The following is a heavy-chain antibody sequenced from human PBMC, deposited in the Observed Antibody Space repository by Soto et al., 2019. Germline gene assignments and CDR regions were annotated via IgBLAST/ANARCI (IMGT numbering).Heavy chain of an antibody. V-gene: IGHV6-1*01. CDR3: ARDPSSIAARYYYYGMDV. Sequence: KQSQTLSLTCAISGDSVSSNSAAWNWIRQSPSRGLEWLGRTYYRSKWYNDYAVSVKSRITINPDTSKNQFSLQLNSVTPEDTAVYYCARDPSSIAARYYYYGMDVWGQGTTVTVSS. J-gene: IGHJ6*02. CDR1: GDSVSSNSAA. D-gene: IGHD6-6*01. CDR2: TYYRSKWYN.